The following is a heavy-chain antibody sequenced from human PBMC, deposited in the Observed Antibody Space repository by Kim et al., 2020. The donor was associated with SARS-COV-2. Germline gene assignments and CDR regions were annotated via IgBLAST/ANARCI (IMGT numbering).Heavy chain of an antibody. J-gene: IGHJ1*01. CDR3: ARVTIGAAAIYFQH. D-gene: IGHD6-13*01. Sequence: GGSLRLSCAASGFTFSTYTMTWVRQAPGRGLEWLSYISGSGATIDYADSVKGRFTISRDNAKNSLFLQMNSLRDEDTAVYYCARVTIGAAAIYFQHWGQGTLVTVSS. CDR2: ISGSGATI. CDR1: GFTFSTYT. V-gene: IGHV3-48*02.